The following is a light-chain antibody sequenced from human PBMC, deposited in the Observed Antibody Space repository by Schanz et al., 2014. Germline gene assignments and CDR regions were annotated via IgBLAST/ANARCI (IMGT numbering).Light chain of an antibody. CDR2: GAS. CDR3: HQYINSPFT. CDR1: QTVSSSY. V-gene: IGKV3-20*01. Sequence: ETVLTQSPGALSLSPGERATLSCRASQTVSSSYLAWYQQKPGQAPRLLIDGASTRASGIPDRFSGSGSGTDLTLTISRLEPEDSALYYCHQYINSPFTFGPGTKLDLK. J-gene: IGKJ3*01.